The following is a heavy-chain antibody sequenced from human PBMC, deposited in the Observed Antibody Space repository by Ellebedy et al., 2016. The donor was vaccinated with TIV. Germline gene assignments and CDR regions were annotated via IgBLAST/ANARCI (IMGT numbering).Heavy chain of an antibody. J-gene: IGHJ4*01. CDR3: AKGRGGGSDSSAPRYYFDS. CDR1: GFTFRSYA. D-gene: IGHD6-19*01. CDR2: ISHTGTRT. V-gene: IGHV3-23*01. Sequence: PGGSLRLSCAASGFTFRSYAMSWVRQAPGKGLEWVSTISHTGTRTYYANSVEGRFLISRDISKRTLYLQMNSLRAEDTAVYYCAKGRGGGSDSSAPRYYFDSWGLGTLVTVSS.